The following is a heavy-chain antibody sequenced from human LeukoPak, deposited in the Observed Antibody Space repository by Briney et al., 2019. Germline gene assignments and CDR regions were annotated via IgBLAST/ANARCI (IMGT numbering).Heavy chain of an antibody. J-gene: IGHJ4*02. D-gene: IGHD3-22*01. CDR2: IYPGDSET. CDR1: GYSFTSYW. Sequence: GESLKISFKASGYSFTSYWIGWVRQMPGKGLEWMGIIYPGDSETIYSPSFQGQVSFSADKSISTANLQWSGLKASDTAMYYCVRLRFWGRYYYDSTGPFDYWGQGTLVTVSS. CDR3: VRLRFWGRYYYDSTGPFDY. V-gene: IGHV5-51*01.